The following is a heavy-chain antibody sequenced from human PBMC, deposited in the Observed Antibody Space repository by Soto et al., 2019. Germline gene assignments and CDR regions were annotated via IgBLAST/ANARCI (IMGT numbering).Heavy chain of an antibody. CDR3: AKSPTITTKVVDY. CDR1: GFTFSSYT. V-gene: IGHV3-23*01. J-gene: IGHJ4*02. Sequence: EVQLLESGGDLVQPGGSLRLSCVASGFTFSSYTMTWVRQAPGKGLEWVSVIYSSGDSTYYADSVKGRFTISGDNSKNTLYLQMNSLRADDTAVFYCAKSPTITTKVVDYWGQGTLVTVSS. D-gene: IGHD5-12*01. CDR2: IYSSGDST.